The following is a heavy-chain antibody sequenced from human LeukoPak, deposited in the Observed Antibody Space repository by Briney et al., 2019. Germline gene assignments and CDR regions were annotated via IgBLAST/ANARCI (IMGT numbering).Heavy chain of an antibody. CDR2: IYSGGST. V-gene: IGHV3-66*02. D-gene: IGHD5-24*01. Sequence: GGSLRLSCAASGFTFSSYAMSWVRQAPGRGLEWVSVIYSGGSTYYADSVKGRFTISRDNSKNTLYLQMNSLRAEDTAVYYCAREGEMATNDYWGQGTLVTVSS. J-gene: IGHJ4*02. CDR3: AREGEMATNDY. CDR1: GFTFSSYA.